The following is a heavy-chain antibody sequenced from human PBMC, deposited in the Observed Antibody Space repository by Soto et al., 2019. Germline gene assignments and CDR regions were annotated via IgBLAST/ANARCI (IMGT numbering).Heavy chain of an antibody. CDR1: GFTFTTFA. D-gene: IGHD2-8*01. V-gene: IGHV3-33*01. J-gene: IGHJ5*02. CDR3: VRGSSCSNGVRYNLGWFGP. Sequence: QVQLVESGGGVVQPGRSLRLSCTASGFTFTTFALHWVRQGPAKGLEWVAIIWPDGNDKYCADSVKGRFTISSDNSKNTLFLQMNSLRAEDTAVYYCVRGSSCSNGVRYNLGWFGPWGQGTLVTVSS. CDR2: IWPDGNDK.